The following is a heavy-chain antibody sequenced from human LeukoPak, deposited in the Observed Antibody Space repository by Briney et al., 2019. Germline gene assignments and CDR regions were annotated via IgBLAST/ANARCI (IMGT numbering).Heavy chain of an antibody. Sequence: WETLSLTCAVSGYSISSSYYWGWIRQPPGQGLEWIGTISHSGTTFYNSSLQTRVTISLDTSRNRFSLNLTSATAADTAIYYCATFFGVIYDPLDYWGHGTLVTVSA. CDR2: ISHSGTT. J-gene: IGHJ4*01. CDR1: GYSISSSYY. V-gene: IGHV4-38-2*01. D-gene: IGHD3-3*01. CDR3: ATFFGVIYDPLDY.